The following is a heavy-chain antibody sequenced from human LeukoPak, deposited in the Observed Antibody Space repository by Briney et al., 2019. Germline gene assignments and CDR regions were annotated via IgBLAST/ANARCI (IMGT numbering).Heavy chain of an antibody. CDR2: IYYNGNT. CDR3: ARATGYYYGSGNDY. J-gene: IGHJ4*02. Sequence: SETLSLTCTIYGGSMSNYYWNWIRQPPGKGLEWIGYIYYNGNTNYNPSLKSRLTMSVDTSKNQLSLKLTSGTAADTAIYYCARATGYYYGSGNDYWGQGTLVTVSS. CDR1: GGSMSNYY. D-gene: IGHD3-10*01. V-gene: IGHV4-59*01.